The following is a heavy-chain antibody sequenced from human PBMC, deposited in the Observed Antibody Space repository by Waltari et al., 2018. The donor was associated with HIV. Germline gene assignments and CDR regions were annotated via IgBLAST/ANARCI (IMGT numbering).Heavy chain of an antibody. V-gene: IGHV3-30*18. CDR3: AKDKDSTVTTIFYYYGMDV. J-gene: IGHJ6*02. CDR2: ISYEGSNK. D-gene: IGHD4-17*01. Sequence: QVQLVESGGGVVQPGRSLRLSCAASGLTLSSYGIPRVRQAPGKGLEWVAVISYEGSNKDYADSVKGRFTISRDNSKNKLYLQMSSLRAEDTAVYYCAKDKDSTVTTIFYYYGMDVWGQGTTVTVSS. CDR1: GLTLSSYG.